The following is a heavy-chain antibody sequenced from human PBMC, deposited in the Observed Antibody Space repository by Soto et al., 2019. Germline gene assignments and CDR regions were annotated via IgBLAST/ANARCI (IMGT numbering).Heavy chain of an antibody. CDR3: ARQSHYYGSGSYYRWFDP. CDR1: GVSISSYY. V-gene: IGHV4-59*08. CDR2: IYYSGST. D-gene: IGHD3-10*01. J-gene: IGHJ5*02. Sequence: LSLTCTVPGVSISSYYWSWIRQPPGKGLEWIGYIYYSGSTNYNPSLKSRVTISVDTSRNQFSLKLSSVTAADTAVYYCARQSHYYGSGSYYRWFDPWGQGTLVTVSS.